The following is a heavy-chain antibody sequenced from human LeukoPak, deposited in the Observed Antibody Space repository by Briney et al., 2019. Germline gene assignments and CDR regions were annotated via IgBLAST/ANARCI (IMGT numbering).Heavy chain of an antibody. D-gene: IGHD6-19*01. J-gene: IGHJ4*02. CDR1: GGSISSYY. Sequence: SETLSPTCTVSGGSISSYYWSWIRQPPGKGLEWIGYIYYSGSTNYNPSLKSRVTISVDTSKNQFSLKLSSVTAADTAVYYCARADPAVAGFDYWGQGTLVTVSS. V-gene: IGHV4-59*01. CDR2: IYYSGST. CDR3: ARADPAVAGFDY.